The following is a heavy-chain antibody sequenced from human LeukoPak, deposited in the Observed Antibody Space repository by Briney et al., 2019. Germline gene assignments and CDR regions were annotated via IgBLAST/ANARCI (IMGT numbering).Heavy chain of an antibody. Sequence: ASVKVSCKASGYTFTSYYMHWVRQAPGQGLEWRGIIYPCGRSTPSAQKFQARVTMTSDTSTSTVYMELSSLRSEDTAVYYCARDSAQTGGLDYWGQGTLVTISS. J-gene: IGHJ4*02. CDR3: ARDSAQTGGLDY. CDR1: GYTFTSYY. V-gene: IGHV1-46*01. CDR2: IYPCGRST. D-gene: IGHD7-27*01.